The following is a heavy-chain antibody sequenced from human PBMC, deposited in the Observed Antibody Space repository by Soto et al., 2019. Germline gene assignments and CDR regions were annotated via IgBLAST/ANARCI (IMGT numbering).Heavy chain of an antibody. V-gene: IGHV1-3*01. J-gene: IGHJ4*02. Sequence: QVQLVQSGAEVKKPGASVKVSCKASGYIFNRYVMHWVRQAPGQRPEWMGWIDAGNGKTKYSEKFQGRVTITGDTSASTAYIELTTLRSEDTAVYYCARGRGWYDYWGQGTQVIVSS. D-gene: IGHD6-19*01. CDR2: IDAGNGKT. CDR1: GYIFNRYV. CDR3: ARGRGWYDY.